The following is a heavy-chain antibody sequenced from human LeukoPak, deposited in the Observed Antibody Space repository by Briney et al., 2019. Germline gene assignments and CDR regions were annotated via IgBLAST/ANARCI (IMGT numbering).Heavy chain of an antibody. V-gene: IGHV4-4*07. CDR3: AREGGSSSYFDY. CDR1: GGSISGYF. Sequence: SETLSLTCTVSGGSISGYFWTWIRQPAGEGLEGIGRISTSGTTNYNPSLKSRVTLSVDTSKNQLSLNLSSVTAADTAVYYCAREGGSSSYFDYWGQGTLVTVSS. J-gene: IGHJ4*02. D-gene: IGHD6-6*01. CDR2: ISTSGTT.